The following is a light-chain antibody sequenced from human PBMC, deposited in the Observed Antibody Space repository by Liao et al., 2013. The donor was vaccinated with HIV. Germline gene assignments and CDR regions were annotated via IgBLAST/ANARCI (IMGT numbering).Light chain of an antibody. J-gene: IGLJ2*01. Sequence: SYVLTQPPSVSVAPGKTASITCGGNNIGNKSVHWYQQKPGQAPVMVIYSDSDRPSGIPERFSGSNSGNTATLTISRVEAGDEADYYCQVWDSTSDHPEVVFGGGTKLTVL. CDR3: QVWDSTSDHPEVV. CDR2: SDS. V-gene: IGLV3-21*01. CDR1: NIGNKS.